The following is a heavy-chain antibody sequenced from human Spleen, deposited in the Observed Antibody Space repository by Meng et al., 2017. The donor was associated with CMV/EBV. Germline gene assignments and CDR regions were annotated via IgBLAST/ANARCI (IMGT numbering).Heavy chain of an antibody. D-gene: IGHD7-27*01. V-gene: IGHV3-21*01. CDR1: GFTFSSYN. CDR3: VQSGGMDV. CDR2: ISSSSSYI. Sequence: GESLKISCAASGFTFSSYNMRWVRQAPGKGLELVSSISSSSSYIYYADSVKGRFTISRDNAKNSLYLQMNSLRAEDTAVYYCVQSGGMDVWGQGTTVTVSS. J-gene: IGHJ6*02.